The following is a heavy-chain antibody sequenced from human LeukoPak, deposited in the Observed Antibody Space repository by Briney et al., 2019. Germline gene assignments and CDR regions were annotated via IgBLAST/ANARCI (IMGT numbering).Heavy chain of an antibody. CDR1: GYSFTSYW. J-gene: IGHJ4*02. D-gene: IGHD3-22*01. CDR3: ARYGERSLDYYDSSGYYHPFDY. CDR2: IYPGDSDT. Sequence: GESLKISCKGSGYSFTSYWIGWVRQMPGKGLEWMGIIYPGDSDTRYSPSFQGQVTISADKSISTAYLQWSSLKASDTVMYYCARYGERSLDYYDSSGYYHPFDYWGQGTLVTVSS. V-gene: IGHV5-51*01.